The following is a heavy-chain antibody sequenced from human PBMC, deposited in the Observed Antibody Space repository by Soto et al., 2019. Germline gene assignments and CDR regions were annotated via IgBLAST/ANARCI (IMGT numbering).Heavy chain of an antibody. CDR1: GYTFTNFG. CDR2: TIPVSGKL. Sequence: SVKVSCKASGYTFTNFGVTWVRQAPGQGLEWMGGTIPVSGKLIYTEKFQGRVTITADDSTSTAYMELTSLRSEDTAVYYCARGRVPTSSFPFYWGQGTLVTVSS. CDR3: ARGRVPTSSFPFY. D-gene: IGHD2-2*01. V-gene: IGHV1-69*13. J-gene: IGHJ4*02.